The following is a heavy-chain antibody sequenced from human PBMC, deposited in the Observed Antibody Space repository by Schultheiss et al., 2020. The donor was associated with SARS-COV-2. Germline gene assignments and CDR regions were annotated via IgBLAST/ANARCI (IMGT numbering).Heavy chain of an antibody. D-gene: IGHD3-22*01. V-gene: IGHV4-59*08. CDR3: AEDPPYYYDSGTYRVDGMGV. CDR2: IYYSGST. CDR1: GGSISSYY. Sequence: SETLSLTCTVSGGSISSYYWSWIQQPPGKGLEWIGYIYYSGSTNYNPSLKSRVTISVDTSKNQFSLKLSSVTAADTAVYYCAEDPPYYYDSGTYRVDGMGVWGQGTTVTGSS. J-gene: IGHJ6*02.